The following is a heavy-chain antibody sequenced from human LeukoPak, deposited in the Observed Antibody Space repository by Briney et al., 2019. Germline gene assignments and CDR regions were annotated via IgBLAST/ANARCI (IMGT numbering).Heavy chain of an antibody. CDR1: GGSISSSSYY. Sequence: SETLSLTCTVSGGSISSSSYYWGWIRQPPGKGLEWIGSIYYSGSTYYNPSLKSRVTISVDKSKNQSSLKLSSVTAADTAVYYCARVVVAAYFDYWGQGTLVTVSS. CDR2: IYYSGST. J-gene: IGHJ4*02. V-gene: IGHV4-39*07. D-gene: IGHD2-15*01. CDR3: ARVVVAAYFDY.